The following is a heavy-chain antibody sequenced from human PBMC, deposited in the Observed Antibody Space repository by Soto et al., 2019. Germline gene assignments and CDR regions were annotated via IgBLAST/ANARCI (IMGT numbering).Heavy chain of an antibody. Sequence: GGSLRLSWAASGFTFSNAWMSWVRQAPGKGMEWVGRIKSKTDGGTTDYAAPVKGRFTISRDDSKNTLYLQMNSLKTEDTAVYYCTREYGSGSYYTLAYYYFDCWGQGTLVTVSS. J-gene: IGHJ4*02. V-gene: IGHV3-15*01. CDR2: IKSKTDGGTT. CDR3: TREYGSGSYYTLAYYYFDC. D-gene: IGHD3-10*01. CDR1: GFTFSNAW.